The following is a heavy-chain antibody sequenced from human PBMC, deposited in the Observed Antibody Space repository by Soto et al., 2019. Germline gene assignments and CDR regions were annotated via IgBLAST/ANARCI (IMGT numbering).Heavy chain of an antibody. CDR2: IDWDDDK. V-gene: IGHV2-70*01. Sequence: SGPTLVNPTQTLTLTCTFSGFSLSTSGMCVSWIRQPPGKALEWLALIDWDDDKYYSTSLKTRLTISKDTSKNQVVLTMTNMDPVDTATYYCARNPRYYDFWSGKYYYYYGMDVWGQGPTVTVYS. CDR3: ARNPRYYDFWSGKYYYYYGMDV. CDR1: GFSLSTSGMC. D-gene: IGHD3-3*01. J-gene: IGHJ6*02.